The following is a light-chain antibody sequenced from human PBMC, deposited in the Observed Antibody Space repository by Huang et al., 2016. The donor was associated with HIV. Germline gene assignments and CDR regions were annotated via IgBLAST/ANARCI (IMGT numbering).Light chain of an antibody. CDR2: EGF. V-gene: IGKV2D-29*02. Sequence: DIVMTQTPLSLSVTPGQPASISCKSSQGLLHTDGKTYLYWYLKKPGQSPHLRIYEGFNRFSGVSDRFSGSGSGTNFTLKISRVEAEDAGVYYCMQTIQPTTFGQGTKVEIK. J-gene: IGKJ1*01. CDR1: QGLLHTDGKTY. CDR3: MQTIQPTT.